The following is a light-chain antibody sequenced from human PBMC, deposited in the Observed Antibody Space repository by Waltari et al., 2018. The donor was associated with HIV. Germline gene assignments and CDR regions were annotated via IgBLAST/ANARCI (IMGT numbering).Light chain of an antibody. CDR2: CNR. V-gene: IGLV3-21*04. J-gene: IGLJ2*01. CDR1: SIGRKS. CDR3: QVWDSTSGQVV. Sequence: SYVLTQPPSVSVAPGKTDRLTWGGDSIGRKSVHWYQQLPGQPPVLVTYCNRDRPSGIAERLSGFRSGSSAPLTISGVEAGDEADYYCQVWDSTSGQVVFGGGTKLTVL.